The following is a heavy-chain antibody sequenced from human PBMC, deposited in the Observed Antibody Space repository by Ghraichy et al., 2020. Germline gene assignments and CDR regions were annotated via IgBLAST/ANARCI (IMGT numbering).Heavy chain of an antibody. CDR1: RYTFISYA. V-gene: IGHV1-3*01. CDR2: IIAGNGNT. Sequence: ASVKVSCKASRYTFISYALHWVRQAPGQRLEWMGWIIAGNGNTQYAQKFQGRVTITRGTSASTAYMELSSLRSEDTAVYYCARLSRVHSSGWYYFDYWGQGTLVTVSS. CDR3: ARLSRVHSSGWYYFDY. J-gene: IGHJ4*02. D-gene: IGHD6-19*01.